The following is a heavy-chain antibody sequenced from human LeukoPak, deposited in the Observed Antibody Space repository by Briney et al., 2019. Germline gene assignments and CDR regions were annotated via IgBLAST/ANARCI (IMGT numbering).Heavy chain of an antibody. Sequence: KPGGSLRLSCAASGFTFSDYYMSWIRQAPGKGLEWVSYISSSGSTIYYADSVKGRFTISRDNAKNSLYLQMNSLRAEDTAVYYCARGSQVGAAGLYYYGMDAWGQGTTVTVSS. CDR1: GFTFSDYY. CDR2: ISSSGSTI. D-gene: IGHD1-26*01. J-gene: IGHJ6*02. CDR3: ARGSQVGAAGLYYYGMDA. V-gene: IGHV3-11*01.